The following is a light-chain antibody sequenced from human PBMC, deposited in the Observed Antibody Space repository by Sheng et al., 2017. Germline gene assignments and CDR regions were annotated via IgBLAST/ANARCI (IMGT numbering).Light chain of an antibody. Sequence: EIVLTQSPGTLSLSPGERATLSCRASQSISSHYLTWYQQKPGQAPRLLIHGASTRATGIPARFSGRGSGTDFTLTISSLQSEDIAVYYCQQYNNWWTFGQGDQGGNQT. CDR2: GAS. V-gene: IGKV3-15*01. J-gene: IGKJ1*01. CDR3: QQYNNWWT. CDR1: QSISSH.